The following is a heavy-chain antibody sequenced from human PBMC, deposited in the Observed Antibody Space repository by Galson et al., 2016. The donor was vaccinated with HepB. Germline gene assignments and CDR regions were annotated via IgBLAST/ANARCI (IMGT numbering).Heavy chain of an antibody. V-gene: IGHV3-53*01. CDR1: GFIVSSHY. CDR2: IYSGGAT. D-gene: IGHD6-13*01. Sequence: SLRLSCAASGFIVSSHYMNWVRQTPGKGLEWVAIIYSGGATYYADSVKGRFTISRDNPNNNVYLQMNSLRGEDTAVYYCARDPGRIAAAGHLDSWGQGTLVTVSS. J-gene: IGHJ5*01. CDR3: ARDPGRIAAAGHLDS.